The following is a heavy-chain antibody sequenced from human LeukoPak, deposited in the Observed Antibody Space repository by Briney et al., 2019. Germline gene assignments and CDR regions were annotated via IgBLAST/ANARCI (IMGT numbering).Heavy chain of an antibody. Sequence: SETLSLTCTVSGGSISSYYWSWIRQPPGKGLEWIGYIYTSGSTNYNPSLQSRVTLSVDTSKNQFSLKLSSVTAADTAVYYCARTMIGHFDYWGQGTLVTVSS. J-gene: IGHJ4*02. CDR2: IYTSGST. D-gene: IGHD3-10*02. V-gene: IGHV4-4*09. CDR1: GGSISSYY. CDR3: ARTMIGHFDY.